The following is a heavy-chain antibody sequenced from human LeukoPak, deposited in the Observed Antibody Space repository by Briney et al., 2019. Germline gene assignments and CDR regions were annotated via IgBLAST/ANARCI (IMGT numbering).Heavy chain of an antibody. J-gene: IGHJ3*01. D-gene: IGHD1-26*01. CDR1: SGSLRPNY. Sequence: PSETLSLTCSVFSGSLRPNYWTWIRQPPGKGLEWIGYVYYSGRTKYNPSLQSRLTISLDKSNNHFSLQLSSVTTADTAVYYCARHVDPDESGDPDTFDVWGQGTMVTVSS. CDR3: ARHVDPDESGDPDTFDV. CDR2: VYYSGRT. V-gene: IGHV4-59*08.